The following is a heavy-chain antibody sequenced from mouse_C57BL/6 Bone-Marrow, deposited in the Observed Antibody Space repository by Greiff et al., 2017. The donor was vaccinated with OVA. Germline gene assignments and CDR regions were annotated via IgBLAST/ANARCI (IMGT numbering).Heavy chain of an antibody. V-gene: IGHV14-4*01. CDR1: GFNIKDDY. D-gene: IGHD2-5*01. J-gene: IGHJ3*01. CDR2: IDPENGDT. CDR3: TTRYSNYWFAY. Sequence: EVHLVESGAELVRPGASVKLSCTASGFNIKDDYMHWVKQRPEQGLEWIGWIDPENGDTEYASKFQGKATITADTSSNTAYLQLSSLTSEDTAVYYCTTRYSNYWFAYWGQGTLVTVSA.